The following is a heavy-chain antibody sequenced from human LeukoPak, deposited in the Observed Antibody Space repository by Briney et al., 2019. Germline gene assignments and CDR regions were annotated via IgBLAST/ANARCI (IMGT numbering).Heavy chain of an antibody. CDR2: INPNSGDT. Sequence: ASVKVSCKPSGYTFTGYYMHCVRQAPGQGLEWMGGINPNSGDTNYAQKFQGRVTMTRDTSISTAYMELSRLRSDDTAVYYCANEYYFDSSGTALDYWGQGTLVTVSS. D-gene: IGHD3-22*01. J-gene: IGHJ4*02. V-gene: IGHV1-2*02. CDR1: GYTFTGYY. CDR3: ANEYYFDSSGTALDY.